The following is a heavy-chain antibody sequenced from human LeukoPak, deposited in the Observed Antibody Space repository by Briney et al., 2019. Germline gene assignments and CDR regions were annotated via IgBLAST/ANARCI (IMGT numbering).Heavy chain of an antibody. D-gene: IGHD3-22*01. Sequence: ASVKVSCKASGYTFTSYYMHWVRQAPGRGLEWMGIINPSGGSTSYAQKFQGRVTMTRDTSTSTVYMELSSLRSEDTAVYYCARDHYDSSGYYHYYFDYWGQGTLVTVSS. J-gene: IGHJ4*02. V-gene: IGHV1-46*01. CDR1: GYTFTSYY. CDR2: INPSGGST. CDR3: ARDHYDSSGYYHYYFDY.